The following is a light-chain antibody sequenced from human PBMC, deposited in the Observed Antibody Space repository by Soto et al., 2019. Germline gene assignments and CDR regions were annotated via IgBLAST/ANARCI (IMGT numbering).Light chain of an antibody. CDR1: SSNIGSNT. J-gene: IGLJ2*01. Sequence: QSVLKQSPSAAGASGQKVSISCSGRSSNIGSNTVNWYQLVPGTAPKLLIYSNDQRPSAVPGRFSGSKSGTSASLTISGLQSEDEADYYCATWDDSLNNVIFGGGTKVTVL. CDR3: ATWDDSLNNVI. CDR2: SND. V-gene: IGLV1-44*01.